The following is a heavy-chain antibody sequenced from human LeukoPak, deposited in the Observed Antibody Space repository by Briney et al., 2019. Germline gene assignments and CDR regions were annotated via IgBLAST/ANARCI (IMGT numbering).Heavy chain of an antibody. D-gene: IGHD2-2*01. J-gene: IGHJ5*02. CDR2: IYYSGST. CDR3: ASSCSSTSCWNWFDP. V-gene: IGHV4-31*03. Sequence: SETLSLTCTVSGGSISSGGYYWSCIRQHPGKGLEWIGYIYYSGSTYYNPSPKSRVTISVDTSKNQFSLKLSSVTAADTAVYYCASSCSSTSCWNWFDPWGQGTLVTVPS. CDR1: GGSISSGGYY.